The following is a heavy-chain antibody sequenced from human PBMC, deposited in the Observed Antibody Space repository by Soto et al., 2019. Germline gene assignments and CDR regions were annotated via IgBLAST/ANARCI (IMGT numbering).Heavy chain of an antibody. CDR3: AKDAVAGKAIDY. V-gene: IGHV3-9*01. CDR2: ISWNSGSI. D-gene: IGHD6-19*01. CDR1: GFTFDDYA. J-gene: IGHJ4*02. Sequence: GGSLRLSCAASGFTFDDYAMHWVRQAPGKGLEWVSGISWNSGSIGYADSVKGRFTISRDNAKNSLYLQMNSLRAEDTALYYCAKDAVAGKAIDYWGQGT.